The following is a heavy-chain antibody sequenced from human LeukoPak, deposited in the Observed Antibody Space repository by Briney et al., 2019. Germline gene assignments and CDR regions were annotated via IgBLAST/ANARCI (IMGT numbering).Heavy chain of an antibody. J-gene: IGHJ4*02. D-gene: IGHD3-22*01. V-gene: IGHV3-30-3*01. CDR2: ISYDGSNK. CDR1: GFTFSSYA. Sequence: GGSLRLSCAASGFTFSSYAMHWVRQAPGKGLEWVAVISYDGSNKYYADSVKGRFTISRDNSKNTLYLQMNSLRAEDTAVYYCARAGLSYYDGSGYYSAYWGQGTLVTVSS. CDR3: ARAGLSYYDGSGYYSAY.